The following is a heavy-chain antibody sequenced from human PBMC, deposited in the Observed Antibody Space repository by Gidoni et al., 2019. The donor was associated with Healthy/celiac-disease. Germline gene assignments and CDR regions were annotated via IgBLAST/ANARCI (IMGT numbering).Heavy chain of an antibody. Sequence: QVQLQESGPGLVKPSQTLSLTCTVSGGSISSGSYYWSWIRQPAGKGLEWIGRIYTSGSTNYNPSLKSRVTISVDTSKNQFSLKLSSVTAADTAVYYCVTTPLYGDTPSFDYWGQGTLVTVSS. J-gene: IGHJ4*02. V-gene: IGHV4-61*02. CDR1: GGSISSGSYY. CDR3: VTTPLYGDTPSFDY. CDR2: IYTSGST. D-gene: IGHD4-17*01.